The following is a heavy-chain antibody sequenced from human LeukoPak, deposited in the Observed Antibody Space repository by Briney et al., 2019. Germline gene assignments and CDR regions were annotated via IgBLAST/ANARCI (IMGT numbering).Heavy chain of an antibody. CDR2: MNPNSGNT. J-gene: IGHJ5*02. V-gene: IGHV1-8*01. CDR1: GYTFTSYD. D-gene: IGHD2-2*02. CDR3: ARDRNSCSSTSCYTTHPLNWFDP. Sequence: ASVKVSCKASGYTFTSYDINWVRQATGQGLEWMGWMNPNSGNTGYAQKLQGRVTMTTDTSTSTAYMELRSLRSDDTAVYYCARDRNSCSSTSCYTTHPLNWFDPWGQGTLVTVSS.